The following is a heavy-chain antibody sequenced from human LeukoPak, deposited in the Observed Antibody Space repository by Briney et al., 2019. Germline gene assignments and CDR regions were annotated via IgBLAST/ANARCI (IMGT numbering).Heavy chain of an antibody. CDR2: ISGSGTNT. D-gene: IGHD5-18*01. CDR3: GKEGGIQLWLLIQY. Sequence: PGGSLRLSCAASGFTFSSYAMSWVRQAPGKGLEWVSTISGSGTNTYYADSVKGRFTISRDNSKNTLYLQMNSLRAEDTAVYYCGKEGGIQLWLLIQYWGQGTLVTVSS. CDR1: GFTFSSYA. J-gene: IGHJ4*02. V-gene: IGHV3-23*01.